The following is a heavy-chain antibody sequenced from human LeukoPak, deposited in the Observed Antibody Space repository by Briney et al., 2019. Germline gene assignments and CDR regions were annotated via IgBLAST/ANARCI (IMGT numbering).Heavy chain of an antibody. CDR2: INPNSGGT. Sequence: ASVKVSCKASGYTFTGYYMHWVRQAPGQGLEWMGWINPNSGGTNYAQKFQGRVTMTRDTSISTAYMELSGLRSDDTAVYYCARDPGGYSGYGAANWFDPWGQGTLVTVSS. D-gene: IGHD5-12*01. CDR1: GYTFTGYY. CDR3: ARDPGGYSGYGAANWFDP. J-gene: IGHJ5*02. V-gene: IGHV1-2*02.